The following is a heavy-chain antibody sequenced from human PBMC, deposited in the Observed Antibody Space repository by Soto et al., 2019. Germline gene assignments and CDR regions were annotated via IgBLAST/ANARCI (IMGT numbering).Heavy chain of an antibody. CDR3: AKGRGQNWNVDY. D-gene: IGHD1-1*01. Sequence: EVQLLESGGGSVQPGGSLRLSCAASGFTFSSYAMHWVRRPPGKGLEWVSSISGSGGTAYYADSVKGRFSISRDSLVNTLYLQMNSLRAEDAGVYYCAKGRGQNWNVDYWGQGTLVTVSP. V-gene: IGHV3-23*01. J-gene: IGHJ4*02. CDR2: ISGSGGTA. CDR1: GFTFSSYA.